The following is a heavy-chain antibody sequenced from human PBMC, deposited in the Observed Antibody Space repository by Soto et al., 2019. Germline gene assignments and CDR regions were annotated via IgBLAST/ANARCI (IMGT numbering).Heavy chain of an antibody. J-gene: IGHJ4*02. Sequence: QVQLVESGGGVVQPGRSLRLSCAASGFTFSSYGMHWVRQAPGKGLEWVAVIWYDGSNKYYADSVKGRFTISRDNSKNTLYLQMNSLRAEDTAVHYCARDGDYYDSSGYPDFDYWGQGTLVTVSS. D-gene: IGHD3-22*01. CDR1: GFTFSSYG. V-gene: IGHV3-33*01. CDR2: IWYDGSNK. CDR3: ARDGDYYDSSGYPDFDY.